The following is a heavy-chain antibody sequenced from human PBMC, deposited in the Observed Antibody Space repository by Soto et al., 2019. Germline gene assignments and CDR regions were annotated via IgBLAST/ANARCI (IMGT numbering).Heavy chain of an antibody. Sequence: GESLKISCKGSGYSFTSYWIGWVRQMPGKGLGWMGIIYPGDSDTRYSPSFQGQVTISVDKSISTAYLQWSSLKASDTAMYYCARTSAAGKYYYGMDVWGQGTTVTVSS. CDR3: ARTSAAGKYYYGMDV. D-gene: IGHD6-13*01. J-gene: IGHJ6*02. V-gene: IGHV5-51*01. CDR2: IYPGDSDT. CDR1: GYSFTSYW.